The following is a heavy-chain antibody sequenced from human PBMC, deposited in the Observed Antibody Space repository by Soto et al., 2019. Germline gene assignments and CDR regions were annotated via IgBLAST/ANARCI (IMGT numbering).Heavy chain of an antibody. V-gene: IGHV4-39*01. J-gene: IGHJ6*02. CDR1: GGSISSSSYY. Sequence: PSETLSLTCTVSGGSISSSSYYWGWIRQPPGKGLEWIGSIYYSGSTYYNPSLKSRVTISVDTSKNQVSLKLSSVTAADTAVYYCASSYDYGMDVWGQGTTVTVSS. CDR2: IYYSGST. CDR3: ASSYDYGMDV.